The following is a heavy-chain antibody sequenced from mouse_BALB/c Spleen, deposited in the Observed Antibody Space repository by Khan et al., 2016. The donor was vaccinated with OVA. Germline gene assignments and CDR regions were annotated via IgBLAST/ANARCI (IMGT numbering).Heavy chain of an antibody. J-gene: IGHJ3*01. CDR2: IRKKASGYTT. D-gene: IGHD1-2*01. Sequence: EVELVESGGGLVQPGGSLRLSCATSGFTFTDYYMSWVRQPPGKALEGLGFIRKKASGYTTEYSASVKGRFTISRDKSPSILYLQMNTLRAADSATYYCARVDYGYGFAYWGQGTLVTVSA. CDR1: GFTFTDYY. V-gene: IGHV7-3*02. CDR3: ARVDYGYGFAY.